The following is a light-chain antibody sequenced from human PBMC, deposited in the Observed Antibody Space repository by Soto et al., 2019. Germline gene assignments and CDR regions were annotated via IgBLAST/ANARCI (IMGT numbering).Light chain of an antibody. V-gene: IGLV2-8*01. CDR2: EVT. Sequence: QSALTQPPSASGSAGQSVTISCTGTSSDVGGYDYVSWYQQHPGKAPKLMIYEVTKRPSGVPDRLSGSKSGNTASLTVSGLQAEDEADYYCSSYAGSNNFVFGTGTKVTV. J-gene: IGLJ1*01. CDR3: SSYAGSNNFV. CDR1: SSDVGGYDY.